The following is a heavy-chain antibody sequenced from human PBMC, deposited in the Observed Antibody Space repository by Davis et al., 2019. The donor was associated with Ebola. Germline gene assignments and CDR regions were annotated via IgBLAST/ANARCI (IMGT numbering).Heavy chain of an antibody. CDR3: ARREHNWNYFDY. CDR1: GGSTSSYY. CDR2: IYYSGNT. D-gene: IGHD1-20*01. J-gene: IGHJ4*02. Sequence: SETLSLTCPVSGGSTSSYYWSWIRQPPGKGLEWIGFIYYSGNTNYNPSLKSRVTISVDTSKNQFSLKLSSVSAADTAVYYCARREHNWNYFDYWGQGTLVTVSS. V-gene: IGHV4-59*08.